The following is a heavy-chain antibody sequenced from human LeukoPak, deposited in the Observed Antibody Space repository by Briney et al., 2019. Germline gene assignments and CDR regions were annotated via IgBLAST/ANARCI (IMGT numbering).Heavy chain of an antibody. CDR1: GGSISSSTYY. D-gene: IGHD4-17*01. CDR2: IYYSGST. J-gene: IGHJ4*02. V-gene: IGHV4-31*03. CDR3: ARNDYGDHYFDY. Sequence: ASETLSLTCSVSGGSISSSTYYWGWIRQHPGKGLEWIVYIYYSGSTYYNPSLKSRVTISVDTSKNQFSLKLSSVTAADTAVYYCARNDYGDHYFDYWGQGTLVTVSS.